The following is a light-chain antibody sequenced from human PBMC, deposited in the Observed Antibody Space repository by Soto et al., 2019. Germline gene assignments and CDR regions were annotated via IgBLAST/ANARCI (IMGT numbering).Light chain of an antibody. J-gene: IGKJ4*01. CDR1: LPISNK. CDR3: QQYENWPPAVT. V-gene: IGKV3-15*01. CDR2: GAS. Sequence: DIVLTQSPATLSVSPGERATLSCRASLPISNKLAWYQQRPGQSLRLLIYGASARAHGVPARFSGSGSGTEFTITISSLPSEDLAVYYCQQYENWPPAVTFGGGTNVEI.